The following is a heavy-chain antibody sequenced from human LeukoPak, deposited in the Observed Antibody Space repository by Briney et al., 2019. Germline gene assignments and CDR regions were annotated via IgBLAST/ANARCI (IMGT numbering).Heavy chain of an antibody. CDR1: GFPVSSNY. J-gene: IGHJ4*02. D-gene: IGHD7-27*01. V-gene: IGHV3-66*01. CDR3: ARGTWGSYYFDY. CDR2: IYSGGST. Sequence: GSLLLSCAASGFPVSSNYMSGGRQAPGKGLEGVSVIYSGGSTYYADSVKGRFTFSRDNSKNTLYLQMNSLRAEDTAVYYCARGTWGSYYFDYWGQGTLVTVSS.